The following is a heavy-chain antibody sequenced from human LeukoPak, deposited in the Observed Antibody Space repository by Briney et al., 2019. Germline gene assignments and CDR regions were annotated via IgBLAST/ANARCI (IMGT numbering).Heavy chain of an antibody. D-gene: IGHD6-19*01. CDR3: ARDSGVAVAGTVPFDY. CDR1: GYTFTSYD. V-gene: IGHV1-8*01. J-gene: IGHJ4*02. Sequence: GASVKVSCKASGYTFTSYDINWVRQATGQGLEWMGWMNPNSGNTGYAQKFQGRVTMTRNTSISTAYMELSSLRSEDTAVYYCARDSGVAVAGTVPFDYWGQGTLVTVSS. CDR2: MNPNSGNT.